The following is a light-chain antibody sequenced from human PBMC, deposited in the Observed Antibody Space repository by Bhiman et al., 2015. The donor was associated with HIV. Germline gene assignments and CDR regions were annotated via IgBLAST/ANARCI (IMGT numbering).Light chain of an antibody. CDR3: QSYDNSLSGYV. CDR2: ENN. CDR1: SSNIGNNY. J-gene: IGLJ1*01. V-gene: IGLV1-51*02. Sequence: QSVLTQPPSVSAAPGQKVTISCSGSSSNIGNNYVSWYQQFPGTAPKLLIYENNKRPSGIPDRFSASKSGTSASLAITGLQAEDEADYYCQSYDNSLSGYVFGTGTQVTVL.